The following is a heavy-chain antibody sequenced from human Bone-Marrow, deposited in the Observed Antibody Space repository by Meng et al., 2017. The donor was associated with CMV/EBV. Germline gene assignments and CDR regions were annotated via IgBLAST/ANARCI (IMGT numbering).Heavy chain of an antibody. CDR2: FSPEDGET. CDR1: GYTLIELS. D-gene: IGHD3-10*01. CDR3: AARPYYYGSGSYDY. Sequence: SGYTLIELSMHWVRQAPGKGLEWMGGFSPEDGETIYAQKFQGRVTMTEDTSTDTASMELSSLRSEDTALYYCAARPYYYGSGSYDYWGQGTAVTVSS. J-gene: IGHJ4*02. V-gene: IGHV1-24*01.